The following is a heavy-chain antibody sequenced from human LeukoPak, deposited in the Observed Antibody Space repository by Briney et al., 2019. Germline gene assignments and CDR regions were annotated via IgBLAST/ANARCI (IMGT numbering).Heavy chain of an antibody. J-gene: IGHJ4*02. Sequence: SETLSLTCAVYGGSFSGYYWSWIRQPPGKGLEWIGEINHSGSTNYNPSLKSRVTISVDTSKNQFSLKLSSVTAADTAVYYCARVNDDYVWGSYDYFDYWGQGTLVTVSS. V-gene: IGHV4-34*01. CDR3: ARVNDDYVWGSYDYFDY. CDR2: INHSGST. D-gene: IGHD3-16*01. CDR1: GGSFSGYY.